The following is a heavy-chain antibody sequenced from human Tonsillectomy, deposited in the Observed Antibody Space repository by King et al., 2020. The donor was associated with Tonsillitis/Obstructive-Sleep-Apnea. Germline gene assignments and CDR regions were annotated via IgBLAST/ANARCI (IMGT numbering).Heavy chain of an antibody. CDR2: ISWNSGSI. D-gene: IGHD3-10*01. V-gene: IGHV3-9*01. J-gene: IGHJ6*03. CDR1: GFTFDDYA. Sequence: VQLVESGGGLVQPGRSLRLSCAASGFTFDDYAMHWVRQAPGKGLEWVSGISWNSGSIGYADSVKGRCTISRDNVNNSLYLQMNRLRAEDTALYYLAKXVGHXXVXXSGFDXYYMXVWGKXTTVTVS. CDR3: AKXVGHXXVXXSGFDXYYMXV.